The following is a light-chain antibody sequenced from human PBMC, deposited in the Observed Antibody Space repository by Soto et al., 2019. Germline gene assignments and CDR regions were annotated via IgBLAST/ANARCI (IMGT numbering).Light chain of an antibody. Sequence: DIQMTQSPSTLSASVGDRVTITCRASQSISRWLAWHQQKPGKAQRXLIYDASNLQRGVPSRFSGSGSGTELTLTITSLQPEDFDTYDCQQYNDYSGMFGQGTKVDIK. CDR2: DAS. J-gene: IGKJ1*01. CDR1: QSISRW. V-gene: IGKV1-5*01. CDR3: QQYNDYSGM.